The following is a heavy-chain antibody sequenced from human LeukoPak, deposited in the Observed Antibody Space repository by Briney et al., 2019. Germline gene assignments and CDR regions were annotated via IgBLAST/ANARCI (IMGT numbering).Heavy chain of an antibody. CDR2: IYSSGST. CDR3: AATETHGQDY. J-gene: IGHJ4*02. D-gene: IGHD4-17*01. CDR1: GGSISSYY. Sequence: SEPLSLTCTVSGGSISSYYWSWSRQPPGKGLEWIGYIYSSGSTNYNPSLKSRVTISVDTSKNQFSLKLSSVTAADTAVYYCAATETHGQDYWGQGTLVTVSS. V-gene: IGHV4-59*08.